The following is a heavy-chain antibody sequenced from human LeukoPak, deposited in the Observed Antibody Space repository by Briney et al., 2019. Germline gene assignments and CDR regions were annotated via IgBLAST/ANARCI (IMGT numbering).Heavy chain of an antibody. CDR1: GDSISSGGYY. J-gene: IGHJ4*02. V-gene: IGHV4-31*11. CDR3: ARDDSSSWHQIDY. CDR2: IYYSGST. Sequence: SQTLSLTCAVSGDSISSGGYYWSWIRQHPGKGLEWIGYIYYSGSTYYNPSLKSRVTISVDTSKNQFSLKLSSVTAADTAVYYCARDDSSSWHQIDYWGQGTLVTVSS. D-gene: IGHD6-13*01.